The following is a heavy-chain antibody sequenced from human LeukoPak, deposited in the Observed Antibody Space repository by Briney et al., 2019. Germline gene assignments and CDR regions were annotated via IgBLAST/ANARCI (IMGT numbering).Heavy chain of an antibody. Sequence: SETLSLTCAVYGGSFSGYYWSWIRQPPGKGLEWIGNIHYGGTSYYNPSLKSRLTISVDTSKNQFSLRLNSVTATDTAVYYCARYSTSSGWLDPWGQGTQVTVSS. CDR3: ARYSTSSGWLDP. CDR1: GGSFSGYY. J-gene: IGHJ5*02. V-gene: IGHV4-34*01. CDR2: IHYGGTS. D-gene: IGHD6-6*01.